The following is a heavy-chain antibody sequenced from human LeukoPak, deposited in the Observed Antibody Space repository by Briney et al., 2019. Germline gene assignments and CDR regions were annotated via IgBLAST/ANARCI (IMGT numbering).Heavy chain of an antibody. V-gene: IGHV4-31*03. Sequence: SQTLSLTCSVSGVSISSGGFYWSWIRQLPGKGLEWIGYIYYTGTTYYNPSLRTRVIISVDTSKNQFSLKVNSVTASDTAVYYFSTSDDSSGYLTPSDPWGQETLVTVSS. D-gene: IGHD3-22*01. CDR2: IYYTGTT. CDR1: GVSISSGGFY. J-gene: IGHJ5*02. CDR3: STSDDSSGYLTPSDP.